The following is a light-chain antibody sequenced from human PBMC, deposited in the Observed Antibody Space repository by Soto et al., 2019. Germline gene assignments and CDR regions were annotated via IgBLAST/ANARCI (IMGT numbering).Light chain of an antibody. CDR3: QQYYSTPS. J-gene: IGKJ5*01. CDR1: QSVLYSSNNKNY. V-gene: IGKV4-1*01. Sequence: DIVMTQSPASLAVSLGERATINCKSSQSVLYSSNNKNYLAWYQQKPGQPPKLLIYWASTRESGVPDRFSGSGSGTDFTLTISSLQAEDVAVYYCQQYYSTPSFGQGTRLEI. CDR2: WAS.